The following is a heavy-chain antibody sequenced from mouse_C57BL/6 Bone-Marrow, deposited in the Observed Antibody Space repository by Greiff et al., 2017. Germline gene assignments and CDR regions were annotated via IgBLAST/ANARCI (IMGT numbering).Heavy chain of an antibody. D-gene: IGHD1-1*01. CDR3: AKDYYGSSIDY. CDR2: INPYNGGT. V-gene: IGHV1-19*01. J-gene: IGHJ2*01. Sequence: VQLQQSGPVLVKPGASVKMSCKASGYTFTDYYMNWVKQSLGKSLEWIGVINPYNGGTSYNQKFKGKATLTVDKSSSTAYMELNSLTSEDSAVYYCAKDYYGSSIDYWGQGTTLTVSS. CDR1: GYTFTDYY.